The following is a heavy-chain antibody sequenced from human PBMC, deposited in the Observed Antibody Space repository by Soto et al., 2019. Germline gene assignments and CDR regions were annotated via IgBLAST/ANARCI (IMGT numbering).Heavy chain of an antibody. CDR2: INPNSGGT. V-gene: IGHV1-2*02. CDR1: GYTCTGYY. Sequence: ASVKVSCKASGYTCTGYYMHWVRQAPGQGLEWMGWINPNSGGTNYAQKFQGRVTMTRDTSISTAYMELSRLRSDDTAVYYCARAKITMVRGVISHYYYYGMDVWGQGTTVTVSS. J-gene: IGHJ6*02. D-gene: IGHD3-10*01. CDR3: ARAKITMVRGVISHYYYYGMDV.